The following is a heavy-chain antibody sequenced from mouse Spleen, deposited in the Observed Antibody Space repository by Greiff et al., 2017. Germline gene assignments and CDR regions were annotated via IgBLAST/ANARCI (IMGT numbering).Heavy chain of an antibody. V-gene: IGHV5-12*02. Sequence: EVKLVESGGGLVQPGGSLKLSCATSGFTFSDYYMYWVRQTPEKRLEWVAYISNGGGSTYYPDTVKGRFTISRDNAKNTLYLQMSRLKSEDTAMYYCARHVTTVYWYFDVWGAGTTVTVSS. D-gene: IGHD1-1*01. CDR3: ARHVTTVYWYFDV. CDR2: ISNGGGST. CDR1: GFTFSDYY. J-gene: IGHJ1*01.